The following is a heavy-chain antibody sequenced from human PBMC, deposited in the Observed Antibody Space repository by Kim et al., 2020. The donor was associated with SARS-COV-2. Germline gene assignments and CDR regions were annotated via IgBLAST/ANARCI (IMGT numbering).Heavy chain of an antibody. V-gene: IGHV3-23*01. D-gene: IGHD2-15*01. CDR1: GFTFSSYA. CDR3: WEAQGFKWCDLWIYYFY. J-gene: IGHJ4*01. Sequence: GGSLRLSCAASGFTFSSYAMSWVRQAPGNGLEWVSAISGSGGSTYYADSVKGRFTTSRDNSKNTVFLHLSSRRVDDTAVYYCWEAQGFKWCDLWIYYFY. CDR2: ISGSGGST.